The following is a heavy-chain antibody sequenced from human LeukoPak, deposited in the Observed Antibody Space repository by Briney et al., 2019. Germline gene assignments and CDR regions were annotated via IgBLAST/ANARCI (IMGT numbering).Heavy chain of an antibody. CDR2: IYTSGST. V-gene: IGHV4-61*02. CDR1: GGSISSGSYY. J-gene: IGHJ3*02. CDR3: ARASEITAPNALDI. Sequence: SQTLSLTCTVSGGSISSGSYYWSWIRQPAGKGLEWIGRIYTSGSTNYNPSLKSRVTISVDTSKNQYSLKLSSVTAADTAVYYCARASEITAPNALDIWGQGTMVTVSS. D-gene: IGHD3-16*01.